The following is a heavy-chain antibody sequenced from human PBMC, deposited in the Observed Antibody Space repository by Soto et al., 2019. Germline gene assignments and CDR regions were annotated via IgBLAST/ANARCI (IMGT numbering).Heavy chain of an antibody. CDR1: GGSVSSGSYY. V-gene: IGHV4-61*01. CDR3: ARGEAMYYYYYYGMDV. Sequence: QVQLQESGPGLVKPSETLSLTCTVSGGSVSSGSYYWSWIRQPPGKGLEWIGYIYYSGSTNYNPSLKGRVTISVDTSKNQFSLKLSSVTAADTAVYYCARGEAMYYYYYYGMDVWGQGTTVTVSS. CDR2: IYYSGST. D-gene: IGHD2-8*01. J-gene: IGHJ6*02.